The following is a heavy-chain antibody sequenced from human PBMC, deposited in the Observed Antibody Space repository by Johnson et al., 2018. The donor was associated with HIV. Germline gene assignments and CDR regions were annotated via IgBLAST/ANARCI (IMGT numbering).Heavy chain of an antibody. V-gene: IGHV3-33*01. D-gene: IGHD4-17*01. Sequence: QVQLVESGGGVVQPGRSLRLSCAASGFTFSSYGMHWVRQAPGKGLEWVAVIWYDGSNKYYADSVKGRFTISRDNAKNSLYLQMNSLRAEDTAVYYCARQEGDYGDSITDDAFDFWGQGTMVTVSS. CDR3: ARQEGDYGDSITDDAFDF. J-gene: IGHJ3*01. CDR2: IWYDGSNK. CDR1: GFTFSSYG.